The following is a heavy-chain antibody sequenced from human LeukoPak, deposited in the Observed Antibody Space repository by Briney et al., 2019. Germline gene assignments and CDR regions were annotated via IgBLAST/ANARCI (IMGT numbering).Heavy chain of an antibody. CDR3: ARECSSTGCYGIFDY. J-gene: IGHJ4*02. V-gene: IGHV3-7*01. Sequence: PGGSLRLSCAASGFAFSSSWMSWVRQAPGKGLEWVANIRKDGSGKYYVDSVKGRFTISRDNAKNSLYLQMNSLRAEDTAVYYCARECSSTGCYGIFDYWGQGTLVTVSS. CDR1: GFAFSSSW. CDR2: IRKDGSGK. D-gene: IGHD2-2*01.